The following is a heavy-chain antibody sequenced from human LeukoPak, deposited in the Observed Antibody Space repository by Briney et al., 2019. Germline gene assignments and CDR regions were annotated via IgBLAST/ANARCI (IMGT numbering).Heavy chain of an antibody. Sequence: SETLSLTCAVYGGSYSGYYWSWIRQPPGKGLEWIGEINHSGSTNYNPSLKSRVTVSVDTSKNQFSLKLSSVTAADTAVYYCARGLWFGPWGQGTLVTVSS. J-gene: IGHJ5*02. CDR2: INHSGST. CDR3: ARGLWFGP. V-gene: IGHV4-34*01. CDR1: GGSYSGYY.